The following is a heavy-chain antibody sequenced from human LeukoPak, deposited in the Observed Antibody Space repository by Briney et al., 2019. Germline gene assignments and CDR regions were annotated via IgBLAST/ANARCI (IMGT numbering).Heavy chain of an antibody. CDR1: GGTFSSYA. D-gene: IGHD7-27*01. Sequence: SVKVSCKASGGTFSSYAISWVRQAPGQGLEWMGRIIPILGIANYAQKFQGRVTITADKSTSTAYMELSSLRSEDTAVYYCARDITGEGYDYWGQGTLVTVSS. CDR2: IIPILGIA. J-gene: IGHJ4*02. CDR3: ARDITGEGYDY. V-gene: IGHV1-69*04.